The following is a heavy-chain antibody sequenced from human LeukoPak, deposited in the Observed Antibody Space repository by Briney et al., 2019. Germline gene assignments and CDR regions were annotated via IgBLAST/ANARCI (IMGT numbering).Heavy chain of an antibody. V-gene: IGHV3-20*04. CDR1: GFTFDDYG. CDR3: AREGSGWYGGDYFDY. CDR2: INWNGGST. J-gene: IGHJ4*02. Sequence: PGGSLRLSCAASGFTFDDYGMSWVRQAPGKGLEWVSGINWNGGSTGYADSVKGRFTISRGNAKNSLYLQMNSLRAEDTALYYCAREGSGWYGGDYFDYWGQGTLVTVSS. D-gene: IGHD6-19*01.